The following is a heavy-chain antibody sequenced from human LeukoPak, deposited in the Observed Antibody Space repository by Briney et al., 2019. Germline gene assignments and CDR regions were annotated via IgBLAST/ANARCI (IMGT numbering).Heavy chain of an antibody. J-gene: IGHJ6*02. V-gene: IGHV3-48*03. Sequence: PGGSLRLSCAASGFTFSSYEMNWVRQAPGKGLECVSYISSSGSTMYYADSVKGRFTISRDNAKNSLYLQMSSLRAEDTAVYYCASPKSTMVPWGQGTAVTVSS. CDR2: ISSSGSTM. CDR3: ASPKSTMVP. CDR1: GFTFSSYE. D-gene: IGHD3-10*01.